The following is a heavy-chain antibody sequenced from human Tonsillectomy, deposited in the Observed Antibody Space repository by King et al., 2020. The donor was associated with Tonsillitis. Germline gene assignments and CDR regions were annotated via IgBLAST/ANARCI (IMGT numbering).Heavy chain of an antibody. Sequence: VQLVESGGGLVQPGGSLRLSCAASGFTFSSYAMSWVRQAPGKGLEWVSAISGSGGSTYYADSVKGRFTISRDNSKNTLYLQMNSLRAEDTAGYYCAKDLRIVVVIRRVDAFDIWGQGTMVTVSS. V-gene: IGHV3-23*04. J-gene: IGHJ3*02. CDR2: ISGSGGST. CDR3: AKDLRIVVVIRRVDAFDI. CDR1: GFTFSSYA. D-gene: IGHD3-22*01.